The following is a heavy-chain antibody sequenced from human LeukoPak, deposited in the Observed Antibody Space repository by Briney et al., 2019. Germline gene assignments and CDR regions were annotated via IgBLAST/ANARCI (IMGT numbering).Heavy chain of an antibody. D-gene: IGHD5-18*01. CDR2: INHSGST. CDR1: GGSFSGYY. CDR3: ASIYTAMVSFDY. V-gene: IGHV4-34*01. Sequence: KPSETLSLTCAVYGGSFSGYYWSWIRQPPGKGLEWIGEINHSGSTNYNPSLKSRVSISVDSSKNQFSLKLSSVTAADTAVYYCASIYTAMVSFDYWGQGTLVIVSS. J-gene: IGHJ4*02.